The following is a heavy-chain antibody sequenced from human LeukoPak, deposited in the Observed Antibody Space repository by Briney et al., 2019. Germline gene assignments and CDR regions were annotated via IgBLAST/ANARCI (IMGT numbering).Heavy chain of an antibody. D-gene: IGHD1-26*01. CDR2: IRYDGSNK. Sequence: GGSLRLSCAASGFTFSSYGMHWVRQAPGKGLEWVAFIRYDGSNKYYADSVKGRFTISRDNSKNTLYLQMNSLRAEDTAVYYCARRRWEPFGAFDIWGQGTMVTVSS. V-gene: IGHV3-30*02. CDR3: ARRRWEPFGAFDI. J-gene: IGHJ3*02. CDR1: GFTFSSYG.